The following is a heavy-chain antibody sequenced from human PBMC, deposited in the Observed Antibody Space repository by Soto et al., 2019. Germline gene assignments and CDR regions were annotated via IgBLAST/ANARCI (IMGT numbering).Heavy chain of an antibody. J-gene: IGHJ4*02. Sequence: SETLSLTCAVYGGSFSGYYWTWIRQPPGTGLEWIGDISHSGSTNYNPSLKSRVTISVDTSKNQFSLKLSSVTAADTAVYFCAGYYHNWGHDYNGIDFWGQGALVTVSS. CDR2: ISHSGST. V-gene: IGHV4-34*01. CDR1: GGSFSGYY. D-gene: IGHD3-10*01. CDR3: AGYYHNWGHDYNGIDF.